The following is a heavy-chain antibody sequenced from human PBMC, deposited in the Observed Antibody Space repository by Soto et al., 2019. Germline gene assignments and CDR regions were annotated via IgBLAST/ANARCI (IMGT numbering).Heavy chain of an antibody. CDR1: GGTFYTYA. CDR2: ITPMIGTT. CDR3: ARDVSVMTSVFGF. Sequence: QVHLVQSGAEVKRPGSSVRVSCRASGGTFYTYAFTWVRQAPGPGLEGMGGITPMIGTTKYAQKFHGRVTFSADESASTAYRELSNLRSDDTAVYYCARDVSVMTSVFGFWGQGALITVSS. V-gene: IGHV1-69*01. D-gene: IGHD3-10*01. J-gene: IGHJ4*02.